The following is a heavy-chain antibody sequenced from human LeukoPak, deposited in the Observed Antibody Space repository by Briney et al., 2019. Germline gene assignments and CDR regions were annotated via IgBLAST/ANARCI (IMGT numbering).Heavy chain of an antibody. CDR1: GYSFTNYW. J-gene: IGHJ4*02. Sequence: GESLKISCKGSGYSFTNYWIGWVRQVPGKGLEWVGIIYPGDSNTRYSPSFQRQVTISADKSINTAYLQWSSLKASDTAMFYCARLRGQWLVHFDYWGQGTLVTVSS. D-gene: IGHD6-19*01. CDR3: ARLRGQWLVHFDY. V-gene: IGHV5-51*01. CDR2: IYPGDSNT.